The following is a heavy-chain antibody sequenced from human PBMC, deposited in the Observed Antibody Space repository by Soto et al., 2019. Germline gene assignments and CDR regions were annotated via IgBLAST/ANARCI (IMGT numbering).Heavy chain of an antibody. V-gene: IGHV4-59*01. CDR2: YSGFT. CDR1: GGSITTYQ. CDR3: ARDYGDYSFFFDP. J-gene: IGHJ5*02. D-gene: IGHD4-17*01. Sequence: PSETLSLTCTVSGGSITTYQWSWIRQPPGKGLEWIGGYSGFTNYNPSLESRATISVDHSKNQFFLTLRSVTASDTAVYYCARDYGDYSFFFDPWGQGTPVTVSS.